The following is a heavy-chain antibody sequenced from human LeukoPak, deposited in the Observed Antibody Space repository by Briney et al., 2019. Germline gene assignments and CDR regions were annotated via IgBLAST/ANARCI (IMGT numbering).Heavy chain of an antibody. D-gene: IGHD3-16*01. J-gene: IGHJ5*02. Sequence: PGGSLRLSCAASGFTFSSYEMNWVRQAPGKGLEWVSYISSTGYTTYYADSVKGRFTISRDNAKNSLYLQMNSLRDEDTAVYYCARRRGGWFDPWGQGTLVTVSS. CDR1: GFTFSSYE. CDR2: ISSTGYTT. V-gene: IGHV3-48*03. CDR3: ARRRGGWFDP.